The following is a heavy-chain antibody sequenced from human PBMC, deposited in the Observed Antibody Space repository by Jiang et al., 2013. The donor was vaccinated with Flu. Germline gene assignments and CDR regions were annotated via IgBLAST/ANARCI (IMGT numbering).Heavy chain of an antibody. J-gene: IGHJ4*02. V-gene: IGHV3-72*01. CDR2: YIT. D-gene: IGHD6-19*01. Sequence: YITQYAASVKGRFTISRDDSKSSLFLQMTSLKTEDTAMYYCARIGYSSGDFDYWGQGTLVTVSS. CDR3: ARIGYSSGDFDY.